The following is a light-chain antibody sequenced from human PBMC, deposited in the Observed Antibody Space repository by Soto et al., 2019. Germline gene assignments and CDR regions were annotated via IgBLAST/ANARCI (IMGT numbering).Light chain of an antibody. Sequence: DIQMTQSPSSLSASVGDRVTISCRASQGISNYLAWYQQKPGKVPKLLIYSTSTLQSGVPSRFSGSGSGTDFTLTISSLQPEDVATYYCQRYNSAPPVTFGGGTKVEIK. CDR2: STS. CDR3: QRYNSAPPVT. J-gene: IGKJ4*01. V-gene: IGKV1-27*01. CDR1: QGISNY.